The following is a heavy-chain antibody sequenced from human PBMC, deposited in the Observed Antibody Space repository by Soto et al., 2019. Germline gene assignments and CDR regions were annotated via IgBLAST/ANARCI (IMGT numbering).Heavy chain of an antibody. CDR1: GFTFSSYA. CDR2: ISYDGSNK. D-gene: IGHD2-15*01. CDR3: ARELRGCSGGSCYYHYYYGMDV. J-gene: IGHJ6*02. V-gene: IGHV3-30-3*01. Sequence: GGSLRLSCAASGFTFSSYAMHWVRQAPGKGLEWVAVISYDGSNKYYADSVKGRFTISRDNSKNTLYLQMNSLRAEDTAVYYCARELRGCSGGSCYYHYYYGMDVWGQGTTVTVSS.